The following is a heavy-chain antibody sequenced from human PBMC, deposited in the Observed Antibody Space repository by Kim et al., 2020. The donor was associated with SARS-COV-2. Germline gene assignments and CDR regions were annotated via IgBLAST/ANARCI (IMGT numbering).Heavy chain of an antibody. CDR2: IYYSGST. D-gene: IGHD1-1*01. J-gene: IGHJ3*02. CDR1: GDSISSDY. V-gene: IGHV4-59*13. Sequence: SETLSLTCTVSGDSISSDYRSWIRQPPGKGLEWIGYIYYSGSTNYNSSLKSRVTISVDTSKNQFSLKLSSVTAADTAVYYCARAPTGTSNFRIWGQGTMVTVSS. CDR3: ARAPTGTSNFRI.